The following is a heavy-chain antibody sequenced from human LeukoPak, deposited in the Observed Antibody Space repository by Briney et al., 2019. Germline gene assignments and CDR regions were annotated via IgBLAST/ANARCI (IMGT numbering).Heavy chain of an antibody. CDR3: ARGVYYDSPYDFWSGYYLLGAFDI. V-gene: IGHV1-8*03. CDR2: MNPNSGNT. Sequence: ASVKVSCKASGYTFTSYDINWVRQATGQGLEWMGWMNPNSGNTGYAQKFQGRVTITRNTSISTAYMELSSLRSEDTAVYYCARGVYYDSPYDFWSGYYLLGAFDIWGQGTMVTVSS. J-gene: IGHJ3*02. D-gene: IGHD3-3*01. CDR1: GYTFTSYD.